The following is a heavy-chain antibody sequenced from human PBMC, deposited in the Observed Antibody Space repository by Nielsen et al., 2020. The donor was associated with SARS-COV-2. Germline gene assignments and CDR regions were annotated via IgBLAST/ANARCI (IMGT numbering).Heavy chain of an antibody. D-gene: IGHD2-2*01. J-gene: IGHJ6*04. V-gene: IGHV3-23*01. CDR3: ASQLDV. CDR2: VSASGGST. Sequence: GGSLRLSCAASGFTFNIYAMAWVRRAPGRGLQWVTGVSASGGSTYYTDSVKGRFSISRDNSKNTLFLQMHSLRVEDTAVYYCASQLDVWGKGTTVTVSS. CDR1: GFTFNIYA.